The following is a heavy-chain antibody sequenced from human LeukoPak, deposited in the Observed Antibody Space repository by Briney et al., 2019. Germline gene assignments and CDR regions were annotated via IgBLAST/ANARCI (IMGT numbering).Heavy chain of an antibody. V-gene: IGHV3-21*01. J-gene: IGHJ3*02. CDR2: ISSSSSYI. CDR3: AGMGIAARTAFDI. D-gene: IGHD6-6*01. CDR1: GFTFSSYS. Sequence: GGSLRLSCAASGFTFSSYSMNWVRQAPGKGLEWVSSISSSSSYIYYADSVKGRFTISRDNAKNPLYLQMNSLRAEDTAVYYCAGMGIAARTAFDIWGQGTMVTVSS.